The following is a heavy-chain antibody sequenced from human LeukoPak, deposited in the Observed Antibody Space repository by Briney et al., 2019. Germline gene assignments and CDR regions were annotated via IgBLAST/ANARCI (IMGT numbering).Heavy chain of an antibody. D-gene: IGHD1-26*01. CDR1: GVSISSGGYY. J-gene: IGHJ5*02. V-gene: IGHV4-31*03. CDR3: ARQPIVGASWFDP. Sequence: PSETLSLTCTVSGVSISSGGYYWSWIRQHPGKGLEWIGYIYYSGSTYYNPSLKSRVTISVDTSKNQFSLKLSSVTAADTAVYYCARQPIVGASWFDPWGQGTLVTVSS. CDR2: IYYSGST.